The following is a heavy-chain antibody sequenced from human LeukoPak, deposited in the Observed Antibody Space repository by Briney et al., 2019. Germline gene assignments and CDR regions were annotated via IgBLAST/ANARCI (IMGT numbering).Heavy chain of an antibody. J-gene: IGHJ4*02. CDR2: IYHSGST. V-gene: IGHV4-38-2*01. Sequence: PSETLSLTCAVSGYSISSGYYWGWIRQPPGKGLEWIGSIYHSGSTYYNPSLKSRVTISVDTSKNQFSLRLSSVTAADTAVYYCARTNRQQLVLDYWGQGTLVTVSS. CDR3: ARTNRQQLVLDY. CDR1: GYSISSGYY. D-gene: IGHD6-13*01.